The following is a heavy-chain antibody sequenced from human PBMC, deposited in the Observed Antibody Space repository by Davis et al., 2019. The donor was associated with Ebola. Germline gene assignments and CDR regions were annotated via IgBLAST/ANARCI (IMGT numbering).Heavy chain of an antibody. Sequence: SETLSLTCTVSGGSISSYYWSWIRQPPGKGLEWIGYIYYSGSTYYNPSLKSRVTISVDTSKNQFSLKLSSVTAADTAVYYCARGRRSPADYWGQGTLVTVSS. D-gene: IGHD1-26*01. V-gene: IGHV4-30-4*08. CDR1: GGSISSYY. CDR3: ARGRRSPADY. J-gene: IGHJ4*02. CDR2: IYYSGST.